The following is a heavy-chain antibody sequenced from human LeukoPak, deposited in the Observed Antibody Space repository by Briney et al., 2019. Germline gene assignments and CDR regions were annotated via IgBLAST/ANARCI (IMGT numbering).Heavy chain of an antibody. Sequence: GGSLRLSCAASGFTFSDYYMSWIRQAPGKGLEWVSYISSSGSTIYYADSVKGRFTISRENAKNSLYLQMNSLRAEDTAVYYCARVDLSYYGSGSHDYWGQGTLVTVSS. CDR3: ARVDLSYYGSGSHDY. V-gene: IGHV3-11*04. D-gene: IGHD3-10*01. CDR2: ISSSGSTI. J-gene: IGHJ4*02. CDR1: GFTFSDYY.